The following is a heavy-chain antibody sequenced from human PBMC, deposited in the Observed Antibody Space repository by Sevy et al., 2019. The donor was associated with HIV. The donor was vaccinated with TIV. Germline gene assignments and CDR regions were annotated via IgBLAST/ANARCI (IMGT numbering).Heavy chain of an antibody. Sequence: ASVKVSCKASGYTFTSYGISWVRQAPGKGLEWMGWISTYNGNANYEHKFRDRVTMTTHTSETTAYLEVRSLRSDDTAVYYCARLALYCRSTSCFDSWGQGTLVTVSS. V-gene: IGHV1-18*01. D-gene: IGHD2-2*01. CDR2: ISTYNGNA. CDR3: ARLALYCRSTSCFDS. CDR1: GYTFTSYG. J-gene: IGHJ4*02.